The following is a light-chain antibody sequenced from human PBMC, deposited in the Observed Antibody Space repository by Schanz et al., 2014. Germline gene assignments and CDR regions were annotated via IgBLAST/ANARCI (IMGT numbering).Light chain of an antibody. V-gene: IGLV2-8*01. Sequence: QSALTQPPSASGSPGQSITISCIGTSSDVGGYNYVSWYQQHPGKAPKLMIFEVSKRPSGVPDRFSGSKSGNTASLTVSGLQAEDEADYYCNSYGGSNNLVFGGGTKLTVL. J-gene: IGLJ2*01. CDR3: NSYGGSNNLV. CDR1: SSDVGGYNY. CDR2: EVS.